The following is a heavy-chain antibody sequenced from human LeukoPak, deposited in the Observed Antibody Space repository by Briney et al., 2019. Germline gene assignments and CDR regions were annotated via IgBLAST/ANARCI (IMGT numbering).Heavy chain of an antibody. D-gene: IGHD3-22*01. J-gene: IGHJ4*02. CDR3: TTDRTTYYDSSWYDY. CDR1: GFTFSNAW. V-gene: IGHV3-15*07. CDR2: IKSKTDGGTT. Sequence: GGSLRLSSAASGFTFSNAWMNWVRQAPGKGLEWVGRIKSKTDGGTTDYAAPVKGRFTISRDDSKNTLYLQMNSLKTEDTAVYYCTTDRTTYYDSSWYDYWGQGTLVTVSS.